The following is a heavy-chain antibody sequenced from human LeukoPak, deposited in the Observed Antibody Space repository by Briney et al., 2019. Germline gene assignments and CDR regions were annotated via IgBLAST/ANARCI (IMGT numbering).Heavy chain of an antibody. CDR3: ARAAYYDSWSGYRYYYYGMDV. D-gene: IGHD3-3*01. V-gene: IGHV1-46*01. CDR2: INPSGGST. CDR1: GYTFTSYY. J-gene: IGHJ6*02. Sequence: ASVKVSRKASGYTFTSYYMHWVRQAPGQGLEWMGIINPSGGSTSYAQKFQGRVTMTRDTSTSTVYMELSSLRSEDTAVYYCARAAYYDSWSGYRYYYYGMDVWGQGTTVTVSS.